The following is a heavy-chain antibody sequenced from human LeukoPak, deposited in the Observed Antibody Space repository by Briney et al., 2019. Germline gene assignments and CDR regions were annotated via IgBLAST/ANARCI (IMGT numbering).Heavy chain of an antibody. J-gene: IGHJ4*02. Sequence: GGSLRLSCVASGYTFSNFAMTWVRQAPGKGLEWVADISGSDGTTHYADSVKGRFTISRDNSMNTLYLQLNNLRAEDTAVYYCSRHRLHVLGRGDFWSQGTLVTVSS. D-gene: IGHD3-10*02. CDR3: SRHRLHVLGRGDF. V-gene: IGHV3-23*01. CDR1: GYTFSNFA. CDR2: ISGSDGTT.